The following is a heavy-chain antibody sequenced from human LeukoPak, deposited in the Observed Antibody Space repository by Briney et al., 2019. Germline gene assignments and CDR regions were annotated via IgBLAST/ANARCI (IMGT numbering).Heavy chain of an antibody. J-gene: IGHJ4*02. V-gene: IGHV3-49*04. CDR1: GFTFGDYA. D-gene: IGHD6-19*01. CDR3: TRGSSSGWYWTYYFDY. Sequence: PGRSLRLSCTASGFTFGDYAMSWVRQAPGKGLEWVGFIRSKAYGGTTEYAASVKGRFTISGDDSKSIAYLQMNSLKTEDTAVYYCTRGSSSGWYWTYYFDYWGQGTLVTVSS. CDR2: IRSKAYGGTT.